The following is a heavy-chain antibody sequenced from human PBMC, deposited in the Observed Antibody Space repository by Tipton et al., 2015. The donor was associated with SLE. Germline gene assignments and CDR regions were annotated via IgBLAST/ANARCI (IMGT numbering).Heavy chain of an antibody. Sequence: TLSLTCTVSGGSISSYYWSWIRQPPGKGLEWIGEINHSGSTNYNPSLKSRVTISVDTSKNQFSLKLSSVTAADTAVYYCASGPIGVTSRYFDLWGRGTLVTVSS. J-gene: IGHJ2*01. CDR1: GGSISSYY. CDR3: ASGPIGVTSRYFDL. CDR2: INHSGST. V-gene: IGHV4-34*01. D-gene: IGHD3-3*01.